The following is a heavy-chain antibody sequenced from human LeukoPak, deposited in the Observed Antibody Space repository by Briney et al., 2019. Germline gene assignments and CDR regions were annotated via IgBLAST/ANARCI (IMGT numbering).Heavy chain of an antibody. CDR3: ARVYGSIDY. Sequence: PSETLSLTCTVSGGSISSYYWSWIRQPPGKGLEWIGYIYYSGSTNYNPSLKSRVTISVDTSKNQFSLKLSSVTAADTAVYYCARVYGSIDYWGQGTLVTVSS. CDR2: IYYSGST. J-gene: IGHJ4*02. V-gene: IGHV4-59*01. CDR1: GGSISSYY. D-gene: IGHD3-10*01.